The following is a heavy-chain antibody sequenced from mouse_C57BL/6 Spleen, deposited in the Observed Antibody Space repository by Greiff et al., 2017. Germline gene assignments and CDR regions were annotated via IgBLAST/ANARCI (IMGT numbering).Heavy chain of an antibody. Sequence: QVQLKESGAELARPGASVKLSCKASGYTFTSYGISWVKQRTGQGLEWIGEIYPRSGTTYYNEKFKGKATLTADKSSSTAYMELRSLTSEDSAVYFCARGDCSSLETYGGQGTLVTVSA. V-gene: IGHV1-81*01. CDR3: ARGDCSSLETY. CDR1: GYTFTSYG. J-gene: IGHJ3*01. D-gene: IGHD1-1*01. CDR2: IYPRSGTT.